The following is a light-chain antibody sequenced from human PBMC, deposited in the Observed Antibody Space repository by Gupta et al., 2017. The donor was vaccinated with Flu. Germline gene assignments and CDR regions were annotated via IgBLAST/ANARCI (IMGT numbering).Light chain of an antibody. CDR3: QTWGTGIRV. Sequence: QVVLTQSPSASASLGASVRLTCTLSSGHGTYAIAWLQQQPGKGPRYLMKLDSDGSHTKGDGIPDRFSGSSSGAERYLTISSPQSEDEADYYCQTWGTGIRVFGGGTKLTVL. V-gene: IGLV4-69*01. CDR2: LDSDGSH. CDR1: SGHGTYA. J-gene: IGLJ3*02.